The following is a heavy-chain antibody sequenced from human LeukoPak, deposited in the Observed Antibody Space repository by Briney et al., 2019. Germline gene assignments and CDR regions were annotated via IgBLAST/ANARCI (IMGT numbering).Heavy chain of an antibody. V-gene: IGHV4-4*07. CDR3: ARSPPRRIRYFDWLLFFDY. D-gene: IGHD3-9*01. CDR1: GGCISSDY. CDR2: IYTSGST. Sequence: SETLSLTCTVSGGCISSDYWSWIRQPAGKGLEWIGRIYTSGSTNYNPSLKSRVTMSVDTSKNQFSLKLSSVTAADTAVYYCARSPPRRIRYFDWLLFFDYWGQGTLVTVSS. J-gene: IGHJ4*02.